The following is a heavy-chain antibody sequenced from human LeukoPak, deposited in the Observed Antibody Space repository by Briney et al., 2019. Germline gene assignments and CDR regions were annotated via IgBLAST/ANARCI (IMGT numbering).Heavy chain of an antibody. CDR1: GYTFTSYY. Sequence: ASVKVSCKASGYTFTSYYMHWVRQAPGRGLEWMGIINPSGGSTSYAQKFQGRVTMTRDTSTSTVYMELSSLRSEDTAVYYCSRQGGYYDSSGYIPHDYWGQGTLVTVSS. D-gene: IGHD3-22*01. J-gene: IGHJ4*02. V-gene: IGHV1-46*01. CDR3: SRQGGYYDSSGYIPHDY. CDR2: INPSGGST.